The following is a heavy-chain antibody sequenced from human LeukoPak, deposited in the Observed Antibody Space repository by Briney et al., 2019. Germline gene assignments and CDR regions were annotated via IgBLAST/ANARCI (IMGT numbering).Heavy chain of an antibody. Sequence: ASVKVSCKASGYTFTSYGISWVRQAPGQGLEWMGWISAYNGNTNYAQKLQGRVTMTTDTSTSTAYMELRSLRSDDTAVYYCARDFPYYDSSGYLRDAFDIWGQGTMVTVSS. V-gene: IGHV1-18*01. CDR2: ISAYNGNT. D-gene: IGHD3-22*01. J-gene: IGHJ3*02. CDR3: ARDFPYYDSSGYLRDAFDI. CDR1: GYTFTSYG.